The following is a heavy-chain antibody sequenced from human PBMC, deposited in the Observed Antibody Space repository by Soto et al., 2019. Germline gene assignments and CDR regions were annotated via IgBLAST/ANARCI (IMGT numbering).Heavy chain of an antibody. CDR2: ISSSSRYI. D-gene: IGHD3-3*01. CDR1: GFTFSRYS. J-gene: IGHJ3*02. CDR3: VRVGVEIFGVVNDAFDI. V-gene: IGHV3-21*01. Sequence: EVQLVESGGGLVKPGGSLRLSCAASGFTFSRYSMNWVRQAPGKGLEWVSSISSSSRYIHYADSVKGRFSISRDNAKNSLYLQMNSLRAEDTAVYYCVRVGVEIFGVVNDAFDIWGQGTMVTVSS.